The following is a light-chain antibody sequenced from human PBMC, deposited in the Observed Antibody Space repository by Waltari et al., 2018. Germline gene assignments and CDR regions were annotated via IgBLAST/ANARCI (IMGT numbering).Light chain of an antibody. Sequence: QSALTQPASVSGSGGQSITISCTGSSSAIGSYNVVSWYQHHPGKAPKLLIYGVNNRPSGVSNRFSGSKSGNTASLTISGLQSEDEADYYCSSYAGSVVFGGGTKLTVL. V-gene: IGLV2-23*02. J-gene: IGLJ3*02. CDR3: SSYAGSVV. CDR2: GVN. CDR1: SSAIGSYNV.